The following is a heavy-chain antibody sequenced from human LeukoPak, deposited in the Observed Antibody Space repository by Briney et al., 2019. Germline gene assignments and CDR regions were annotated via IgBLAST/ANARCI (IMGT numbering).Heavy chain of an antibody. J-gene: IGHJ3*02. D-gene: IGHD2-2*01. CDR1: GGTFSSYA. Sequence: SVKVSCKASGGTFSSYAISWVRQAPGQGLEWMGGIIPIFGTANYAQKFQGRVTITADESTSTAYMELSSLRSEDTAAYYCARDLSTEIVVVPAAPRAFDIWGQGTMVTVSS. CDR2: IIPIFGTA. V-gene: IGHV1-69*13. CDR3: ARDLSTEIVVVPAAPRAFDI.